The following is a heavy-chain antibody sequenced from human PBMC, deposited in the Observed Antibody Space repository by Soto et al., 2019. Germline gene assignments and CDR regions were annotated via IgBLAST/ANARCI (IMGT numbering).Heavy chain of an antibody. J-gene: IGHJ6*02. CDR2: IYYSGST. Sequence: KASETLSLTCTVSGGSISSSSYYWGWIRQPPGKGLEWIGSIYYSGSTYYNPSLKSRVTISVDTSKNQFSLKLSSVTAADTAVYYCARLDWNYFGSTGRGTDYYYGMDVWGQGTTVTVSS. CDR3: ARLDWNYFGSTGRGTDYYYGMDV. V-gene: IGHV4-39*01. CDR1: GGSISSSSYY. D-gene: IGHD1-7*01.